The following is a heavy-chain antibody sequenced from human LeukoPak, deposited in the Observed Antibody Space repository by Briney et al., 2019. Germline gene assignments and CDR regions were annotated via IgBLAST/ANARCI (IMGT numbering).Heavy chain of an antibody. CDR1: GYSISSGYY. CDR2: IYHSGST. J-gene: IGHJ4*02. D-gene: IGHD2-21*02. V-gene: IGHV4-38-2*02. CDR3: ARGLTARRCWVDY. Sequence: SETLSLTCTVSGYSISSGYYWGWIRQPPGKGLEWIGSIYHSGSTYYNPSLKSRVTISVDTSKNQFSLKLSSVTAADTAVYYCARGLTARRCWVDYWGQGTLVTVSS.